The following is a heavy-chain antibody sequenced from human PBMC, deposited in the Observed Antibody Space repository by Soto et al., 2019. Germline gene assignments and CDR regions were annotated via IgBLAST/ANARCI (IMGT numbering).Heavy chain of an antibody. J-gene: IGHJ5*01. V-gene: IGHV3-23*01. CDR2: VSDSGRRT. Sequence: GGSLRRSCAASGFTFGSYAMNWVRQAPGKGLEWVAVVSDSGRRTDCAESVKGRFTISRDSSKNTVYLEMNTLRAEDTAVYYCAKDRVAGAIADRFDSWGQGTLVTVSS. D-gene: IGHD1-26*01. CDR1: GFTFGSYA. CDR3: AKDRVAGAIADRFDS.